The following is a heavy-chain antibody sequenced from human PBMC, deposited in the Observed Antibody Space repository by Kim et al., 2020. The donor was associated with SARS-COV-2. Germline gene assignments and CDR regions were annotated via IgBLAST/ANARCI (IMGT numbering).Heavy chain of an antibody. CDR1: GGTFSSYA. Sequence: SVKVSCKASGGTFSSYAISWVRQAPGQGLEWMGGIIPIFGTANYAQKFQGRVTITADESTSTAYMELSSLRSEDTAVYYCARGGGGGLRFLEWPIYYYGMDVWGQGTTVTVSS. V-gene: IGHV1-69*13. J-gene: IGHJ6*02. CDR2: IIPIFGTA. CDR3: ARGGGGGLRFLEWPIYYYGMDV. D-gene: IGHD3-3*01.